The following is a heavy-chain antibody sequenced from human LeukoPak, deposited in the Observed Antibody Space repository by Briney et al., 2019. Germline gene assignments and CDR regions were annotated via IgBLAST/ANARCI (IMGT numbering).Heavy chain of an antibody. CDR1: GFAFSSYN. J-gene: IGHJ4*02. CDR2: IGSSGSPT. CDR3: ARESHQWLIHVDS. D-gene: IGHD6-19*01. Sequence: GGSLRLSCAASGFAFSSYNMNWVRQAPGKGLEWISYIGSSGSPTHYADSVGGRFTISRDNAKNSLYLQMNSLRDEDTAVYFCARESHQWLIHVDSWGQGTLVCVSS. V-gene: IGHV3-48*02.